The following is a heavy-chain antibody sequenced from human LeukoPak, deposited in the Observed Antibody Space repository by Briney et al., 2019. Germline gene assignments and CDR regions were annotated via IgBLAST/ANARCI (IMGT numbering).Heavy chain of an antibody. V-gene: IGHV3-21*01. J-gene: IGHJ3*02. CDR2: ISSSGAST. D-gene: IGHD3-22*01. CDR3: ARGSYYYDSSGLPRAFDI. CDR1: GFTFRSYW. Sequence: PGGSLRLSCSASGFTFRSYWMHWVRQAPGKGLQWVSAISSSGASTFYADSVKGRFTISRDNAKNSLYLQMNSLRAEDTAVYYCARGSYYYDSSGLPRAFDIWGQGTMVTVSS.